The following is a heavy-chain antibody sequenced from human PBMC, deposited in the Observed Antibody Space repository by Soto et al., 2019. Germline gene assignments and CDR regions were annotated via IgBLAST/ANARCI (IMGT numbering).Heavy chain of an antibody. V-gene: IGHV1-18*04. CDR1: GYTFTSYG. CDR3: ARDRSCSSTSCYTSILPYYYYGMDV. CDR2: ISAYNGNT. Sequence: ASVKVSCKASGYTFTSYGISWVRQAPGQGLEWMGWISAYNGNTNYAQKLQGRVTMTTDTSTSTAYMELRSLRSDDTAVYYWARDRSCSSTSCYTSILPYYYYGMDVWGQGTTVTVSS. J-gene: IGHJ6*02. D-gene: IGHD2-2*02.